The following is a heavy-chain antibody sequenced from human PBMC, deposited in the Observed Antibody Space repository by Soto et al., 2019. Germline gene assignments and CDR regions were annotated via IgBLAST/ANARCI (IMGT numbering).Heavy chain of an antibody. CDR2: IYRDDDK. CDR1: GFSLMTNGVG. CDR3: AHTVARGAYWETFNY. V-gene: IGHV2-5*02. D-gene: IGHD1-26*01. J-gene: IGHJ4*02. Sequence: QITLKESGPTLVKPTQTLTLTCTVSGFSLMTNGVGVGWFRQPPGKALEWLALIYRDDDKRYRPSLNSRVTVTKDNNKNQVVLTMTRMDPVDTATYYCAHTVARGAYWETFNYWGQGTLVTVSS.